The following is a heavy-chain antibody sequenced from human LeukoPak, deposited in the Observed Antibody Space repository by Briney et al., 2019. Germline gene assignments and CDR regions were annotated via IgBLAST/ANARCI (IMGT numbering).Heavy chain of an antibody. CDR3: ARGDWGLNAFDI. Sequence: SETPSLTCAVYGGSFSGYYWSWIRQSPGKGLEWIGQINHSGSTNYSPPLKSRLTLSVDTSQNQFSLKLNSVTAADTAVYYCARGDWGLNAFDIWGQGTMVTVSS. CDR2: INHSGST. J-gene: IGHJ3*02. CDR1: GGSFSGYY. D-gene: IGHD7-27*01. V-gene: IGHV4-34*01.